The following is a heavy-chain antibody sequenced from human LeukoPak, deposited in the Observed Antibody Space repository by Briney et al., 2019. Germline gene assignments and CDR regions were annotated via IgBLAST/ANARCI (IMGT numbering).Heavy chain of an antibody. CDR3: ASQSGSSGWHGY. V-gene: IGHV4-59*08. CDR1: GGSISSYY. J-gene: IGHJ4*02. CDR2: IYYSGST. Sequence: SETLSLTCTVSGGSISSYYWSWIRHPPGKGLEWIGYIYYSGSTNYNPSLKSRVTISIDTSKNQFSLKLNSVTAADTAVYYCASQSGSSGWHGYWGQGTLVTVSS. D-gene: IGHD6-19*01.